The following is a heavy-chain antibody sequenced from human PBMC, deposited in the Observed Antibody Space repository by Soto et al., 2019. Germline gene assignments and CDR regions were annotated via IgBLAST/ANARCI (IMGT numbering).Heavy chain of an antibody. J-gene: IGHJ4*02. V-gene: IGHV4-61*01. CDR1: GGSVSSGSYY. D-gene: IGHD3-9*01. CDR2: IYYSGST. Sequence: SSETLSLTCTVSGGSVSSGSYYWSWIRQPPGKGLEWIGYIYYSGSTNYNPSLKSRVTISVDRPNNQFSLKLRSVTAADTAVYYCARRYGYYFDYWGQGTLVTVSS. CDR3: ARRYGYYFDY.